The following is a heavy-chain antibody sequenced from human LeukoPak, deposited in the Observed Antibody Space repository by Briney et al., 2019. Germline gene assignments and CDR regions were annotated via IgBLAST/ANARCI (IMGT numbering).Heavy chain of an antibody. CDR1: GYTFTGYY. V-gene: IGHV1-2*02. Sequence: GASVKVSCKASGYTFTGYYMHWVRQAPGQGLEWMGWINPNSGDTNYAQKFQGRVTVTRDTSISTAYMELSRLRSDDTAVYYCARVGSSGWYVHPTLDYWGQGTLLTVS. CDR3: ARVGSSGWYVHPTLDY. J-gene: IGHJ4*02. CDR2: INPNSGDT. D-gene: IGHD6-19*01.